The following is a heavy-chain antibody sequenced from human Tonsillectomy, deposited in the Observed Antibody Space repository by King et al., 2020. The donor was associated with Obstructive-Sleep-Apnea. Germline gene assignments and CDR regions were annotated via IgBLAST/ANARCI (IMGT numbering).Heavy chain of an antibody. D-gene: IGHD5-24*01. J-gene: IGHJ4*02. V-gene: IGHV3-23*04. Sequence: EVQLVESGGGLVQPGGSLRLSCTASGFTFVNYVMTWVRQAPGKGLEWVSAISGSGGFADDGNIYYARSMQGRVTISRDNSKNTLFLQINSLRAEDTALYYCAKLSGRRDGHIDFWGQGTLVTVSS. CDR2: ISGSGGFADDGNI. CDR1: GFTFVNYV. CDR3: AKLSGRRDGHIDF.